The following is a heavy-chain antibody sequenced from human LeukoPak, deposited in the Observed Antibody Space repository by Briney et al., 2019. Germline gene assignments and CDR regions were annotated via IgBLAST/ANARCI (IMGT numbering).Heavy chain of an antibody. CDR2: ISAYNGNT. V-gene: IGHV1-18*01. CDR1: GYTFTIYG. J-gene: IGHJ2*01. D-gene: IGHD5-24*01. CDR3: ARDGDMATHECWYFDL. Sequence: ASVKVSCTASGYTFTIYGFSWVRQAPGQGLEWMGWISAYNGNTNYAQKLQDRVTMTTDTFTSTAYMELRSLRSDDTAVYYCARDGDMATHECWYFDLWGHGTLITVSS.